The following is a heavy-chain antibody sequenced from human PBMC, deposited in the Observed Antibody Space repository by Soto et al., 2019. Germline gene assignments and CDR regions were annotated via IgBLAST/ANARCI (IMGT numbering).Heavy chain of an antibody. CDR3: ARQGWVVDATVNSYGMDV. J-gene: IGHJ6*02. CDR2: ISSSGSAI. V-gene: IGHV3-48*01. D-gene: IGHD2-15*01. CDR1: GFTFSRYK. Sequence: GGSLRLSCAASGFTFSRYKMNWVRQAPGKGLEWVSYISSSGSAIYYADSGKGRFTISRDNGKNSLYLQMNSLRAEDTAVYYCARQGWVVDATVNSYGMDVWGQGTTVTVSS.